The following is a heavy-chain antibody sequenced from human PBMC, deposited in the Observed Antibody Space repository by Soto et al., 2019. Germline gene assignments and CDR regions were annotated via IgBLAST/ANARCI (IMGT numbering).Heavy chain of an antibody. J-gene: IGHJ4*01. D-gene: IGHD6-25*01. CDR3: ARGLNKAALSFEY. V-gene: IGHV3-20*04. CDR1: GFTFDNYA. CDR2: INWNGASA. Sequence: GGSLRLSCAVSGFTFDNYAMSWVRQAPGKGLEWISGINWNGASAGYADSVKGRFTISRDNAKNSLYLQMNSLRAEDTALYYCARGLNKAALSFEYWGQGTLVTVSS.